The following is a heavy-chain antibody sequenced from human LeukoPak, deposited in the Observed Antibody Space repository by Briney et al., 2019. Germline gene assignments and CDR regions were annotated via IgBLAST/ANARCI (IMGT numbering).Heavy chain of an antibody. J-gene: IGHJ1*01. Sequence: HGASVKVSCKASGYTFTGYYMHWVRQAPGQGLEWMGWISPNSGGTNYAQKFQGRVTMTRDTSISTAYMELSRLRSDDTAVYYCARVASTGYSSLYFQHWGQGTLVTVSS. CDR3: ARVASTGYSSLYFQH. CDR1: GYTFTGYY. CDR2: ISPNSGGT. V-gene: IGHV1-2*02. D-gene: IGHD6-19*01.